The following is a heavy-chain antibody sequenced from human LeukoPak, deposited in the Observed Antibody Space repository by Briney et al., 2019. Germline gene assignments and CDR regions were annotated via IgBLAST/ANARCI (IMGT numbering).Heavy chain of an antibody. V-gene: IGHV1-18*01. CDR1: GYTFTSYG. J-gene: IGHJ6*02. CDR2: ISAYNGNT. D-gene: IGHD5-12*01. Sequence: ASVKVSCKASGYTFTSYGISWVRQAPGQGLEWMGWISAYNGNTNYAQKLQGRVTMTTDTSTSTAYMELRSLRSDDTAVYYCAREWGGYDLFGFVGSPSYYYYGMDVWGQGTTVTVSS. CDR3: AREWGGYDLFGFVGSPSYYYYGMDV.